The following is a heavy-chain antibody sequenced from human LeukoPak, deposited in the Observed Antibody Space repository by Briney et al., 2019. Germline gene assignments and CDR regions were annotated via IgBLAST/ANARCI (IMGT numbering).Heavy chain of an antibody. CDR1: GFTFSSYS. J-gene: IGHJ6*02. CDR2: IKQDGSEK. Sequence: GGSLRLSCAASGFTFSSYSMNWVRQAPGKGLEWVANIKQDGSEKYYVDSVKGRFTISRDNAKNSLYLQMNSLRAEDTAVYYCARGQRGAYYYGMDVWGQGTTVTVSS. D-gene: IGHD5-18*01. CDR3: ARGQRGAYYYGMDV. V-gene: IGHV3-7*03.